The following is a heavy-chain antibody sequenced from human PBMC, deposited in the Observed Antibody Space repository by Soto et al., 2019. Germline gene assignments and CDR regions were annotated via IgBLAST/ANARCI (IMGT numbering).Heavy chain of an antibody. CDR1: GYRFTNYW. J-gene: IGHJ4*02. D-gene: IGHD3-16*02. CDR2: IYPDDSDT. Sequence: GESLKISCKGSGYRFTNYWIGWVRQMPGKGLEWMGIIYPDDSDTRYSPSFQGQVTISADKSISTAYLQWSSLKASDTAMYYCSRLSEFGGVLVHWGQGTLVTVSS. CDR3: SRLSEFGGVLVH. V-gene: IGHV5-51*01.